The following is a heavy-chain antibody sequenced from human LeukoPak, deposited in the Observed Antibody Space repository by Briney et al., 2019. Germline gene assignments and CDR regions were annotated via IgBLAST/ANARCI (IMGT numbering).Heavy chain of an antibody. CDR1: GFTFSSYW. CDR3: ARDTKYYYDGSGYQY. D-gene: IGHD3-22*01. Sequence: GGSLRLSCAASGFTFSSYWMSWVRQAPGKGLEWVANIKQDGSEKYYVDSVKGRFTISRDNAKTSLYLQMNSLRAEDTAVYYCARDTKYYYDGSGYQYWGQGTLVTVSS. CDR2: IKQDGSEK. V-gene: IGHV3-7*01. J-gene: IGHJ4*02.